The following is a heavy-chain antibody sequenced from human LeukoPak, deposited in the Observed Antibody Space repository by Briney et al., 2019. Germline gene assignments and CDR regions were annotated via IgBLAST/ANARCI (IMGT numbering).Heavy chain of an antibody. CDR1: GYTLTELS. J-gene: IGHJ6*03. Sequence: ASVKVSCKVSGYTLTELSMHWVRQAPGKGLEWMGGFDPEDGETIYAQKFQGRVTMTEDTSTDTAYMELSNLRSEDTAVYYCATVRADGDYYYYMDVWGKGTTVTISS. CDR3: ATVRADGDYYYYMDV. V-gene: IGHV1-24*01. D-gene: IGHD6-13*01. CDR2: FDPEDGET.